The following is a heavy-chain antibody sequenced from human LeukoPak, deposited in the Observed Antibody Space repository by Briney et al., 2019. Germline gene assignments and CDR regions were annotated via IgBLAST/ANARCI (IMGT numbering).Heavy chain of an antibody. CDR3: ARELEGFDI. V-gene: IGHV4-59*01. D-gene: IGHD1-1*01. J-gene: IGHJ3*02. CDR2: IYYSGST. CDR1: GGPISSYY. Sequence: PSETLSLTCTVSGGPISSYYWSWIRQPPGKGLEWIGYIYYSGSTNYNPSLKSRVTISVDTSKNQFSLKLSSVTAADTAVYYCARELEGFDIWGQGTMVTVSS.